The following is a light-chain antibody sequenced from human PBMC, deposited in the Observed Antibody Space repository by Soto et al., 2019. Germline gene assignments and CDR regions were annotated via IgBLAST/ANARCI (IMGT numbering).Light chain of an antibody. CDR3: QQYGSSPST. J-gene: IGKJ1*01. V-gene: IGKV3-20*01. CDR2: DAS. CDR1: QSVSSNY. Sequence: EIVLTQSPGTLSLSPGERATLSCRSSQSVSSNYLAWYQQKPGQAPRLLIYDASSRATGIPDRFSGSGSGTDFTLTISRLEPEDFGVYYCQQYGSSPSTFGQGTKVEIK.